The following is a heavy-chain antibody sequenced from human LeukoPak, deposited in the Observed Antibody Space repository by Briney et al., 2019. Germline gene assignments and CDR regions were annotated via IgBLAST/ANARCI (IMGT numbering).Heavy chain of an antibody. J-gene: IGHJ4*02. D-gene: IGHD1-26*01. CDR1: GYTFSSYA. CDR3: AKDPDSGSYSYFDY. CDR2: ISGSGGST. Sequence: SCKASGYTFSSYAMSWVRQAPGKGLEWVSAISGSGGSTYYADSVKGRFTISRDNSKNTLYLQMNSLRAEDTAVYYCAKDPDSGSYSYFDYWGQGTLVTVSS. V-gene: IGHV3-23*01.